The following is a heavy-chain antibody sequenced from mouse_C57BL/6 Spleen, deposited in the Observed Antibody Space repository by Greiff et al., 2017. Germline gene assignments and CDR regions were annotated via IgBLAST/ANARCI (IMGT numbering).Heavy chain of an antibody. CDR1: GYSITSGYY. CDR3: ARGALYYAYFDY. CDR2: ISYDGSN. J-gene: IGHJ2*01. D-gene: IGHD2-1*01. Sequence: EVQRVESGPGLVKPSQSLSLTCSVTGYSITSGYYWNWIRQFPGNKLEWMGYISYDGSNNYNPSLKNRISITRDTSKNQFFLKLNSVTTEDTATYYCARGALYYAYFDYWGQGTTLTVSS. V-gene: IGHV3-6*01.